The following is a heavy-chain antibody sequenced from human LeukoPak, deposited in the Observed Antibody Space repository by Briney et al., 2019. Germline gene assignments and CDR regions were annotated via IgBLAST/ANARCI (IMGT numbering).Heavy chain of an antibody. CDR1: GFTLSNYPA. D-gene: IGHD6-19*01. V-gene: IGHV3-30-3*01. Sequence: GGSLRLSCVAYGFTLSNYPAMHWVRQAPGKGLEWVTAVSPDGNSKYYADPVKGRFTISRDMSKDALYVEMKSLRPEDTAVYYCARGTYSSGRCDVFDIWGQGTVVIVSS. J-gene: IGHJ3*02. CDR2: VSPDGNSK. CDR3: ARGTYSSGRCDVFDI.